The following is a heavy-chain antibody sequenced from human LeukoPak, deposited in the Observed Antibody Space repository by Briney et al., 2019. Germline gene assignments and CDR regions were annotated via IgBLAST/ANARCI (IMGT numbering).Heavy chain of an antibody. Sequence: ASVKVSCKASGYTFTSYGISWVRQAPGQGLEWMGWISAYNGNTNYAQKLQGRVTMTTDTSTSTAYMELRSLRSDDTAVYYCARDPIDYDSWSGHWFDPWGQGTLVTVSS. CDR1: GYTFTSYG. J-gene: IGHJ5*02. D-gene: IGHD3-3*01. CDR2: ISAYNGNT. CDR3: ARDPIDYDSWSGHWFDP. V-gene: IGHV1-18*01.